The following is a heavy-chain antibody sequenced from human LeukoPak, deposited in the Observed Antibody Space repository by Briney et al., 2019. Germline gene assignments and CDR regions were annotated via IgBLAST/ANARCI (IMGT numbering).Heavy chain of an antibody. D-gene: IGHD6-6*01. CDR2: IYYSGST. Sequence: SETLSLTCTVSGGSISSYYWSWIRQPPGKGLEWFGYIYYSGSTNYNPSLKSRVTISVDTYKNQFSLKLSSGTAADTAVYYCARTGPGIAARNYFDYWGQGTLVTVSS. V-gene: IGHV4-59*01. CDR3: ARTGPGIAARNYFDY. J-gene: IGHJ4*02. CDR1: GGSISSYY.